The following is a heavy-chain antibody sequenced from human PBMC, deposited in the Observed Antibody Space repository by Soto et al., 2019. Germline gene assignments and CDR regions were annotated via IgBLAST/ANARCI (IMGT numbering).Heavy chain of an antibody. V-gene: IGHV3-74*01. CDR1: EFTFRSYW. Sequence: AGGSLRLSCAASEFTFRSYWMRWVRQSPGKGLVWVSRISGDGSSTSYADSVKGRFTISRDNAKNTMNLQMDSLRAEDTAVYYSARSPPGTYGAFDLWGQGTMVTVSS. D-gene: IGHD1-7*01. CDR2: ISGDGSST. J-gene: IGHJ3*01. CDR3: ARSPPGTYGAFDL.